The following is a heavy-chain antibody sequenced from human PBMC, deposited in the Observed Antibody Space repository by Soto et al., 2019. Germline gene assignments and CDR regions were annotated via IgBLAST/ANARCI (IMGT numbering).Heavy chain of an antibody. CDR2: IYYSGST. Sequence: QVQLQESGPGLVKPSETLSLTCTVSGGSVSSGSYYWSWIRQPPGKGLEWIGYIYYSGSTNYNPSLKSRVTISVDASKNQFSRKLRSVTAAAKAVYYCAREMSYYRSESDALDIWGRVTMVAVAS. V-gene: IGHV4-61*01. CDR1: GGSVSSGSYY. CDR3: AREMSYYRSESDALDI. D-gene: IGHD3-10*01. J-gene: IGHJ3*02.